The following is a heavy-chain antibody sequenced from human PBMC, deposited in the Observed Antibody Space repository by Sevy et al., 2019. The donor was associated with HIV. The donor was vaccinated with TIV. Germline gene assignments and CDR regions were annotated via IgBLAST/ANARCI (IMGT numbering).Heavy chain of an antibody. CDR3: AREGCTKPHDY. CDR1: GFTFSKYS. J-gene: IGHJ4*02. CDR2: LPFGCGEI. D-gene: IGHD2-8*01. Sequence: GGSLRLSCAPSGFTFSKYSMSWVRQPPGKGLEWVSTLPFGCGEINYADSVKGRLTISRDNSRSAGYLQMNNRRPEDTSGYYWAREGCTKPHDYWGQGTLVTVSS. V-gene: IGHV3-23*01.